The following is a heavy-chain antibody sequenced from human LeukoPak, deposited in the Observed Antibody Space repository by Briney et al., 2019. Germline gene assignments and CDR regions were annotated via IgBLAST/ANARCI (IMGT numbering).Heavy chain of an antibody. Sequence: GGSLRLSCAASGFNFSNYAMTWVRQAPGKGLEWVSTVNSNDRPYYADSVKGRFTISRDNSKNTLYLQMSSLRAEDTAVYYCAKDGGWYQLLRRYYGMDVWGQGTTVTVSS. D-gene: IGHD2-2*01. V-gene: IGHV3-23*01. CDR1: GFNFSNYA. CDR3: AKDGGWYQLLRRYYGMDV. J-gene: IGHJ6*02. CDR2: VNSNDRP.